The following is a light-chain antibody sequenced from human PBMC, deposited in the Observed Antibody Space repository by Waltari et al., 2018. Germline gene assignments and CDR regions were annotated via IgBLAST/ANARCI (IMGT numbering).Light chain of an antibody. CDR2: DVS. J-gene: IGLJ3*02. CDR3: SSYTSSSIWV. Sequence: QSALTQPASVPGSPGPSITISCTGPSRAIGGYNYVSWYQQHPGKAPKLMIYDVSNRPSGVSNRFSGSKSGNTASLTISGLQAEDEADYYCSSYTSSSIWVFGGGTKLTVL. CDR1: SRAIGGYNY. V-gene: IGLV2-14*03.